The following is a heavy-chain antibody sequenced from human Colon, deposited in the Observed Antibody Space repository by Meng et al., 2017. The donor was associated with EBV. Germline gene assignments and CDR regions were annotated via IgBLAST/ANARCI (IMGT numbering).Heavy chain of an antibody. V-gene: IGHV4-4*02. J-gene: IGHJ4*02. D-gene: IGHD2-21*02. CDR2: IYHSGST. Sequence: QGQLQGSGPGLVKPSGLLSLTCAVSGGSLSSRNWWSWVRQPPGKGLEWIGEIYHSGSTNYNPSLKSRVTISVDESKNQFSLRLSSVTAADTAVYYCARVGAYCGGDCYHPRWGQGTLVTVSS. CDR1: GGSLSSRNW. CDR3: ARVGAYCGGDCYHPR.